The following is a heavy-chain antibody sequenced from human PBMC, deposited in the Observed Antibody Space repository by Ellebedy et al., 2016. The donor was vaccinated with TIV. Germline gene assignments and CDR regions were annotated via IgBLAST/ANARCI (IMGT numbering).Heavy chain of an antibody. J-gene: IGHJ4*02. CDR2: INHSGST. Sequence: SETLSLXXAVYGGSFSGYYWSWIRQPPGKGLEWIGEINHSGSTNYNPSLKSRVTISVDTSKNQFSLKLSSVTAADTAVYYCASFGYGVDYWGQGTLVTVSS. CDR3: ASFGYGVDY. V-gene: IGHV4-34*01. CDR1: GGSFSGYY. D-gene: IGHD5-12*01.